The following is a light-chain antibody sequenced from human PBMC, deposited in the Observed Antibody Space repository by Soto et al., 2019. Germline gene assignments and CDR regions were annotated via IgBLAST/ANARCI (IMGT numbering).Light chain of an antibody. V-gene: IGKV3-20*01. CDR1: QSVSNSY. CDR3: QQYGTSPPT. Sequence: EIVLTQSPGTPSLSPGERATLSCRASQSVSNSYLAWYQQKRGQAPRGLIAGASRRATGIPDRCSGSGSGTDFTLSIPRLEPEDFAVYYCQQYGTSPPTFGQGTKVDIK. CDR2: GAS. J-gene: IGKJ1*01.